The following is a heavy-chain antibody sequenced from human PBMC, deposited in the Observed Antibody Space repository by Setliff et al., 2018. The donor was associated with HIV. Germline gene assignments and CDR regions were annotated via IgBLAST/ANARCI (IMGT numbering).Heavy chain of an antibody. J-gene: IGHJ4*02. CDR2: ISTNGGSA. CDR3: ARDGNLIRGHGYFDY. D-gene: IGHD3-10*01. V-gene: IGHV3-64*02. Sequence: GGSLRLSCVASGFTFSNYALHWVRQAPGKGLEYVSGISTNGGSAYYADSVKGRFTISRDNSKNTLYLQMGNLRTEDMAVYYCARDGNLIRGHGYFDYWGQGTLVTVSS. CDR1: GFTFSNYA.